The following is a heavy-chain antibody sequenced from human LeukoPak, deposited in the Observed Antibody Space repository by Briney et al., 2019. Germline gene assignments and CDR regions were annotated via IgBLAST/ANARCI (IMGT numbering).Heavy chain of an antibody. CDR2: VDPEDGET. D-gene: IGHD1-26*01. CDR3: VRTISGDFDY. V-gene: IGHV1-69-2*01. J-gene: IGHJ4*02. Sequence: KISCRVSGYTFTDYYMHWVQQAPGTGLEWMGLVDPEDGETMCAEKFQGRVTITMDTSTDTAYMELSSLRSEDTAVYYCVRTISGDFDYWGQGSMVTVSS. CDR1: GYTFTDYY.